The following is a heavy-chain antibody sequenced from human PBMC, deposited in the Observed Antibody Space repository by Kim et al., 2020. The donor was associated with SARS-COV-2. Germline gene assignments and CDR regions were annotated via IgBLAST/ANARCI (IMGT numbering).Heavy chain of an antibody. D-gene: IGHD4-17*01. CDR3: ARDGYGDLPTDY. CDR2: IWYDGSNK. CDR1: GFTFSSYS. Sequence: GGSLRLSCAASGFTFSSYSMNWVRQAPGKGLEWVAAIWYDGSNKYYADSVKGRFTISRDNSKNTLYLQMNSLRAEDTAVYYCARDGYGDLPTDYWGQGTLVTVSS. V-gene: IGHV3-33*01. J-gene: IGHJ4*02.